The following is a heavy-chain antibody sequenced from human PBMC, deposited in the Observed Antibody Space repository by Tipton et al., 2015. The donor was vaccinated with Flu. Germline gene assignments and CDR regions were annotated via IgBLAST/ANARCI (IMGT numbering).Heavy chain of an antibody. CDR3: AKNAGYWSSISCYRPFDY. Sequence: SLRLSCAASGLIVSSDYMTWVRQAPGKGLEWVSVIYSSDSASYADSVRGRFTISRDNSKNTLYLQMNSLRAEDTAVYYCAKNAGYWSSISCYRPFDYWGQGILVTVSS. J-gene: IGHJ4*02. V-gene: IGHV3-53*01. CDR1: GLIVSSDY. CDR2: IYSSDSA. D-gene: IGHD2-2*01.